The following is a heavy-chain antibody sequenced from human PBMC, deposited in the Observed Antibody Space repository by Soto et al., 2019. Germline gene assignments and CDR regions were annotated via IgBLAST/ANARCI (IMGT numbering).Heavy chain of an antibody. CDR1: GFTFRSYW. CDR3: ARGLVVPAGDAFDI. Sequence: EVQVVESGGGLVQPGGSLRLSCAASGFTFRSYWMHWVRQAPGKGLVWVSRINGGGSSTSYADSVKGRFTISRDNAKNTLYLQMNSLRAEDTAVYYCARGLVVPAGDAFDIWGQGTMVTVSS. CDR2: INGGGSST. D-gene: IGHD2-2*01. V-gene: IGHV3-74*01. J-gene: IGHJ3*02.